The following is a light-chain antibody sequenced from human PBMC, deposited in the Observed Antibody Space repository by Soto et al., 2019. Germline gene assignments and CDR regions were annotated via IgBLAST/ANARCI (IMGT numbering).Light chain of an antibody. CDR3: CSYAGDYTFV. Sequence: QSALTQPRSVSGSPGQSVTISCTGTSSDVGGYNYVSWYQQHPGRAPRVMIYDVRTRPSGVPDRFSGSKSGNTASLTISELQAEDEADYSCCSYAGDYTFVFGTGTKFTVL. V-gene: IGLV2-11*01. CDR1: SSDVGGYNY. J-gene: IGLJ1*01. CDR2: DVR.